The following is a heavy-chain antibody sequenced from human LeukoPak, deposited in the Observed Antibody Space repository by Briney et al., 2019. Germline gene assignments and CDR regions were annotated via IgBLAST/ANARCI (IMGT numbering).Heavy chain of an antibody. CDR2: IRYDGSNK. Sequence: GGSLRLSCAASGFAFSSYGMHWVRQAPGKGLEWVAFIRYDGSNKYYADSVKGRFTISRDNSKNTLYLQMNSLRAEDTAVYYCARWTEYYYDSSGYSSLYAFDIWGQGTMVTVSS. V-gene: IGHV3-33*08. CDR3: ARWTEYYYDSSGYSSLYAFDI. D-gene: IGHD3-22*01. J-gene: IGHJ3*02. CDR1: GFAFSSYG.